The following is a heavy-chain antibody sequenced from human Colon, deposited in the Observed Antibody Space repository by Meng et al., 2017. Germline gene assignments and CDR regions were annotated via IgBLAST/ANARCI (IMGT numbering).Heavy chain of an antibody. V-gene: IGHV3-23*01. CDR2: ISNSGSNT. CDR3: AKNGEGYYFDD. J-gene: IGHJ4*02. Sequence: GESLKISCAASRFTFSIYAMNWVRQAPGKGLEWVSGISNSGSNTYYADSVKGRFTISRDNSKNTVYLQMNSLRAEDTAVYYCAKNGEGYYFDDWGQGTLVTVSS. D-gene: IGHD3-10*01. CDR1: RFTFSIYA.